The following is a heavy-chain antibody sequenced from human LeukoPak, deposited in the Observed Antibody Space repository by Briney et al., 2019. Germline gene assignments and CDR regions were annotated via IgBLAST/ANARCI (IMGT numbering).Heavy chain of an antibody. D-gene: IGHD3-22*01. CDR3: ARARAYYYDSSGYYLDY. V-gene: IGHV4-59*01. CDR1: GGSISSYY. J-gene: IGHJ4*02. Sequence: PSETLSLTCTVSGGSISSYYWSWIRQPPGKGLEWIGYIYYSGSTNYNPSFKSRVTISVDTSKNQFSLKLSSVTAADTAVYYCARARAYYYDSSGYYLDYWGQGTLVTVSS. CDR2: IYYSGST.